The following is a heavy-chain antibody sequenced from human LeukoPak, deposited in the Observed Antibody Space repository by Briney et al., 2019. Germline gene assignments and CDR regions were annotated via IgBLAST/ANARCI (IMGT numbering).Heavy chain of an antibody. D-gene: IGHD6-13*01. CDR2: IYHSGST. Sequence: PSWFLALTFAVSGGSISSSTWWCWVRQPPGKGLEWIGEIYHSGSTNYNPSLKSRVTISVDKSKNQFSLKLSSVTAADMAVYYCARVAAADAFDIWGQGTMVTVSS. CDR1: GGSISSSTW. J-gene: IGHJ3*02. V-gene: IGHV4-4*02. CDR3: ARVAAADAFDI.